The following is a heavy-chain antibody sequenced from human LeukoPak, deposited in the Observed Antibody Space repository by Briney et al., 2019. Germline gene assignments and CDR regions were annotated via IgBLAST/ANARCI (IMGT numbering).Heavy chain of an antibody. CDR3: ARDLDNPYSSSWYILGVD. D-gene: IGHD6-13*01. J-gene: IGHJ4*02. Sequence: GGSLRLSCAASGFTFSSYWMSWVRQAPGKGLEWVANIKQDGSEKYYVDSVKGRFTISRDNAKNSLYQQMNSLRAEDTAVYYCARDLDNPYSSSWYILGVDWGQGTLVTVSS. CDR1: GFTFSSYW. CDR2: IKQDGSEK. V-gene: IGHV3-7*01.